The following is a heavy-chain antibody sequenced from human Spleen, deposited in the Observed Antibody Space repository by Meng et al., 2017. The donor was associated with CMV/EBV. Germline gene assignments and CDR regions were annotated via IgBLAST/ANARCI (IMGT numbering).Heavy chain of an antibody. Sequence: GGSLRLSCAASGFTFSSYGMHWVRQAPGKGLEWVAFIRYDGSSKYYGDSVKGRFTISRDNSKNTLYLQMNSLRAEDTAVYYCVKDQGIVVVPAATYYYGMDVWGQGTTVTVSS. D-gene: IGHD2-2*01. V-gene: IGHV3-30*02. CDR2: IRYDGSSK. J-gene: IGHJ6*02. CDR3: VKDQGIVVVPAATYYYGMDV. CDR1: GFTFSSYG.